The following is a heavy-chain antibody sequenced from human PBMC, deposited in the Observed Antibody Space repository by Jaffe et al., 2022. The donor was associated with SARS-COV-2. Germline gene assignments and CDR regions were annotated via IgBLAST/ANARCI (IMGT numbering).Heavy chain of an antibody. Sequence: QVQLQESGPGLVKPSQTLSLTCTVSGGSVSSGGYYWSWIRQPAGKGLEWIGRIYTSGSTNYNPSLKSRVTISVDTSKNQFSLKLRSVTAADTAVYYCATNYYDASSGHYYFQHWGQGTLVTVSS. CDR3: ATNYYDASSGHYYFQH. J-gene: IGHJ1*01. CDR2: IYTSGST. CDR1: GGSVSSGGYY. D-gene: IGHD3-22*01. V-gene: IGHV4-61*02.